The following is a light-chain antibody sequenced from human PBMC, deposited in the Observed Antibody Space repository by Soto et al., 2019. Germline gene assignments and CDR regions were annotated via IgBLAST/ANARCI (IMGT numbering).Light chain of an antibody. CDR3: GTWDSSLSAGV. Sequence: QSVLTQPPSVSAAPGQKVTISCSGSSSDIGNNYVSWYQQLPGTAPKVLIYDNNKRPSGIPDRFSGSKSGTSATLGITGLQTGDEADYYCGTWDSSLSAGVFGGGTQLTVL. CDR1: SSDIGNNY. J-gene: IGLJ3*02. CDR2: DNN. V-gene: IGLV1-51*01.